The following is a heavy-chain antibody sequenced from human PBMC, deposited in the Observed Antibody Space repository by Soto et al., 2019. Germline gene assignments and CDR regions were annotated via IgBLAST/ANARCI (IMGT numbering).Heavy chain of an antibody. J-gene: IGHJ5*02. Sequence: ASVKVSCKASGYTFTGYYMHWVRQAPGQGLEWMGWINPNSGGTNYAQRFQGRVTMTRDTSISTAYMELSRLRSDDTAVYYCARDRVTIFGVVRTWFDPWGQGTLVTVSS. CDR1: GYTFTGYY. V-gene: IGHV1-2*02. CDR2: INPNSGGT. D-gene: IGHD3-3*01. CDR3: ARDRVTIFGVVRTWFDP.